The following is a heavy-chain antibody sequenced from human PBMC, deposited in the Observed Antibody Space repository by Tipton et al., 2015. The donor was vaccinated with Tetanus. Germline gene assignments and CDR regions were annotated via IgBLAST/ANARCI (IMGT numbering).Heavy chain of an antibody. CDR1: GFTFSSYG. CDR3: AKDLSEQWPVY. D-gene: IGHD6-19*01. V-gene: IGHV3-30*18. J-gene: IGHJ4*02. Sequence: SLRLSCAASGFTFSSYGMHWVRQAPGKGLEWVAVISYDGSNKYYADSVKGRFTISRDNSKNTLYLQMNSLRAEDTAVYYCAKDLSEQWPVYWGRGTLVTVSS. CDR2: ISYDGSNK.